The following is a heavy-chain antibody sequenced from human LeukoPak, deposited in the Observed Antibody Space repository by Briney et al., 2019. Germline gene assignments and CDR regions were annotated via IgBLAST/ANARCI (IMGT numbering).Heavy chain of an antibody. D-gene: IGHD3-22*01. J-gene: IGHJ4*02. CDR3: AKGRITMIVVVTYPYYFDY. CDR1: GITFSNHG. CDR2: ISGSGDVK. V-gene: IGHV3-23*01. Sequence: GGSLRLSCALSGITFSNHGMNWVRQAPGKGLEWVSGISGSGDVKWYADSVKGRFIISRDNSKNTLYLQMNSLRAEDTAVYYCAKGRITMIVVVTYPYYFDYWGQGTLVTVSS.